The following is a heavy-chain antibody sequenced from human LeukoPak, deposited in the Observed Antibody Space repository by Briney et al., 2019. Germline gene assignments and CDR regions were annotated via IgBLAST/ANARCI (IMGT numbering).Heavy chain of an antibody. V-gene: IGHV3-21*01. Sequence: GGSLRLSCAASGFTFSSYSMNWVRQAPGEGLEWVSSISSSSSYIYYADSVKGRFTISRDNAKNSLYLQMNSLRAEDTAVYYCANSGSYDGVDYWGQGTLVTVSS. D-gene: IGHD1-26*01. J-gene: IGHJ4*02. CDR3: ANSGSYDGVDY. CDR2: ISSSSSYI. CDR1: GFTFSSYS.